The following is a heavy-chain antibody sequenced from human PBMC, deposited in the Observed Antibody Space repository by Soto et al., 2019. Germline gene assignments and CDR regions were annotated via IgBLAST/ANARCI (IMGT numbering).Heavy chain of an antibody. CDR3: ARDLGGWPDY. CDR1: GYTFTTYA. J-gene: IGHJ4*02. V-gene: IGHV1-3*01. CDR2: MNAGNGNT. Sequence: SVTCSCRTSGYTFTTYAMHWVRQAPGQRLEWMGWMNAGNGNTKYSQKFQGRVTITIDTSASTAYMELSSLRSEDTAIYYCARDLGGWPDYWGQGTLVTVCS. D-gene: IGHD6-19*01.